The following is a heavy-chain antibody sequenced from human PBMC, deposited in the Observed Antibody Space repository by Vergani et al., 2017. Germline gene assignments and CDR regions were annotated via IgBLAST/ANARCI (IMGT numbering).Heavy chain of an antibody. CDR2: IKQDGSEK. Sequence: EVQLVESGGGLVQPGGSLRLSCAASGFTFSNYWMSWVRQAPGEGLEWVANIKQDGSEKYYVDSVKGRFTISRDNARNSLFLQMNSLRAEDTAVYCCARGGRGWGGAFDIWGQGTLVTVSS. V-gene: IGHV3-7*03. J-gene: IGHJ3*02. D-gene: IGHD3-16*01. CDR3: ARGGRGWGGAFDI. CDR1: GFTFSNYW.